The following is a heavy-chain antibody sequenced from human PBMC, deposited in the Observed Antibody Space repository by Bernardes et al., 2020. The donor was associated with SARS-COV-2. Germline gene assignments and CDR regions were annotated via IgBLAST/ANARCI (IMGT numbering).Heavy chain of an antibody. Sequence: SESLSLTCTISGGAMSGYYWTWLRQSAEKGLEFIGRIYSSGSTNYSPPLKSRVTMSLDMSNNQFSLRLHSVTAADTAVYYCARATIITFWYDPWGQGTLVHVSS. CDR2: IYSSGST. D-gene: IGHD4-4*01. CDR3: ARATIITFWYDP. CDR1: GGAMSGYY. J-gene: IGHJ5*02. V-gene: IGHV4-4*07.